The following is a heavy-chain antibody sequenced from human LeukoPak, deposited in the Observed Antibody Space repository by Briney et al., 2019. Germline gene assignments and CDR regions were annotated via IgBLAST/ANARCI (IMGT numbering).Heavy chain of an antibody. CDR2: FDPEDGET. Sequence: ASVKVSCKVSGYTLTELSMHWVRQAPGRGLEWMGGFDPEDGETIYAQKFQGRVTMTEDTSTDTAYMELSSLRSEDTAVYYCARLVLLWFGELSSWFDPWGRGTLVTVSS. CDR3: ARLVLLWFGELSSWFDP. D-gene: IGHD3-10*01. V-gene: IGHV1-24*01. J-gene: IGHJ5*02. CDR1: GYTLTELS.